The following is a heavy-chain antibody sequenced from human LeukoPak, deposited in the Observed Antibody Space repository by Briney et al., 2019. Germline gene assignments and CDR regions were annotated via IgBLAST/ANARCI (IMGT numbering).Heavy chain of an antibody. CDR3: ARDGGYSST. J-gene: IGHJ5*02. CDR1: GFTFSSYS. D-gene: IGHD6-13*01. CDR2: ITSSSSTV. V-gene: IGHV3-48*01. Sequence: PGGSLRLSCATSGFTFSSYSMNWVRQAPGKGLEYISYITSSSSTVFYADFVKGRFTVSRDNAKNSLYLQMSGLRAEDTAVYYCARDGGYSSTWGQGTLVTVSS.